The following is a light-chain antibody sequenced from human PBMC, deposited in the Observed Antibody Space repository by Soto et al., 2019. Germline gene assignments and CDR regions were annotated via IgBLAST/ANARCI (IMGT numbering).Light chain of an antibody. V-gene: IGKV3-11*01. CDR2: DVS. CDR3: QQRVHWLT. CDR1: QSVSAY. J-gene: IGKJ4*01. Sequence: EVVLTQSPASLSLSPGERATLSCRASQSVSAYLAWYQQKAGQAPRLLIYDVSNRAPGIPARFTGSGSGTDFTLTISSLEPEDYTVYYCQQRVHWLTFGGGTKVEIK.